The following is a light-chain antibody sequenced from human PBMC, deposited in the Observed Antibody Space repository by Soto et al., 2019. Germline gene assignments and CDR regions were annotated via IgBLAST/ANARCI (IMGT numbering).Light chain of an antibody. CDR2: GVS. V-gene: IGKV3-20*01. CDR1: QRLSASD. CDR3: QQYNSMLRT. J-gene: IGKJ1*01. Sequence: EIVLTQSPGTLSLSPGQRATLSCRASQRLSASDIAWYQQKPGQAPKFLIYGVSSRATGIPDRFSGSGSGTEFTLTISSLQPDDFATYYCQQYNSMLRTFGQGTKVDIK.